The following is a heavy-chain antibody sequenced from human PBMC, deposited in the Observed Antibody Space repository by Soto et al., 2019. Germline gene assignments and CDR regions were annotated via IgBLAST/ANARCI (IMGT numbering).Heavy chain of an antibody. CDR1: GFTFSNFP. D-gene: IGHD6-19*01. CDR3: ATRLTSSVAGTLDY. V-gene: IGHV3-23*01. J-gene: IGHJ4*02. CDR2: INSDDST. Sequence: PGGSLRLSCAVSGFTFSNFPLSWVRQAPGKGLEWVSVINSDDSTYQADSVKGRFTISRDISQNTLYLQLNNLRADDTALYYCATRLTSSVAGTLDYWGQGTLVTVSS.